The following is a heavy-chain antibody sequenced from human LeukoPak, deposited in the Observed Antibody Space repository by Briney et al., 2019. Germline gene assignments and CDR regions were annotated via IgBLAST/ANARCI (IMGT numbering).Heavy chain of an antibody. CDR1: GGSFSGYY. Sequence: PSETLSLTCAVYGGSFSGYYWSWIRQPPGKGLEWIGEINHSGSTNYNPSLKSRVTISVDTSKNQFSLKLSSVTAADTAVYYCARGSSSIWFDPWGQGTLVTVSS. V-gene: IGHV4-34*01. CDR2: INHSGST. J-gene: IGHJ5*02. CDR3: ARGSSSIWFDP. D-gene: IGHD6-6*01.